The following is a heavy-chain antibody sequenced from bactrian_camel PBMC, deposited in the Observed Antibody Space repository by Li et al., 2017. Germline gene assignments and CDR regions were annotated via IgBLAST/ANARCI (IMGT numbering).Heavy chain of an antibody. J-gene: IGHJ4*01. CDR2: IIADGSRT. D-gene: IGHD4*01. V-gene: IGHV3S37*01. CDR3: TKAPELETMDS. Sequence: HVQLVESGGGLVQPGGSLRLSCAASGFTFSTYAMSWVRLAPGKGLEWVSHIIADGSRTFYTDSVKGRFTMSRDNAKNMVYLQLSSLQTEDMAMYYCTKAPELETMDSWGQGTQVTVS. CDR1: GFTFSTYA.